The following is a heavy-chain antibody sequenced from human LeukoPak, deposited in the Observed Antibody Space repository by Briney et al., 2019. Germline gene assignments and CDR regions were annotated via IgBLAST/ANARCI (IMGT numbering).Heavy chain of an antibody. D-gene: IGHD1-26*01. CDR3: ASTSGSYYDPFDY. CDR2: IYPGDSDT. V-gene: IGHV5-51*01. CDR1: GYSFTDYW. J-gene: IGHJ4*02. Sequence: GESLKISCKGSGYSFTDYWIGWVRQMPGKGLEWMGIIYPGDSDTRYSPSFQGQVTISADKSISTAYLQWSSLKASDTAMYYCASTSGSYYDPFDYWGQGTLVTVSS.